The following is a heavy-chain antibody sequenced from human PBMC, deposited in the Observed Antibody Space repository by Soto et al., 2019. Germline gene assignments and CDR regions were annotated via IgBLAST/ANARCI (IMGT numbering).Heavy chain of an antibody. CDR2: IRSKANSYAT. J-gene: IGHJ4*02. D-gene: IGHD4-17*01. CDR1: GFTFSGSG. V-gene: IGHV3-73*01. Sequence: GGSLRLSCAASGFTFSGSGMHWVRQASGKGLEWVGRIRSKANSYATAYAASVKGRFTISRDDSKNTAYLQMNSLKTEDTAVYYCTTGMTKVTTFSLTYYFDYWGQGTLVTVSS. CDR3: TTGMTKVTTFSLTYYFDY.